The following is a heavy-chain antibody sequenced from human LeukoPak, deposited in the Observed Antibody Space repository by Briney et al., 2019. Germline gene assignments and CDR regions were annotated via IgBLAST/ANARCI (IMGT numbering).Heavy chain of an antibody. CDR1: GGSFSGYY. J-gene: IGHJ4*02. CDR2: INHSGST. Sequence: SETLSLTCAVYGGSFSGYYWSWIRQPPGKGLEWTGEINHSGSTNYNPSLKSRVTISVDTSKNQFSLKLSSVTAADTAVYYCARGTTIFGVVIALDYWGPGTLVTVSS. D-gene: IGHD3-3*01. CDR3: ARGTTIFGVVIALDY. V-gene: IGHV4-34*01.